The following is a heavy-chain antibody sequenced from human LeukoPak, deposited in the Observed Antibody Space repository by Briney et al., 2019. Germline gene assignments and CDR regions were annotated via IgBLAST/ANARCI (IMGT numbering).Heavy chain of an antibody. CDR3: ARGMGIRHRTYDFDY. CDR2: IYYSGTT. D-gene: IGHD1-26*01. CDR1: GGSIRSYY. Sequence: PSDTLSLACTVSGGSIRSYYWSWIRQAPGKGLEWIGYIYYSGTTNYNPSLGSRVTISVDTSKQKFSLKLTSVTAADTVVYYCARGMGIRHRTYDFDYWGQGALVTVAS. V-gene: IGHV4-59*07. J-gene: IGHJ4*02.